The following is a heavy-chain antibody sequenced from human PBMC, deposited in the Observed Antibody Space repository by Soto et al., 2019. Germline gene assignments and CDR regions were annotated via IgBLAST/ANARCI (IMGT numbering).Heavy chain of an antibody. V-gene: IGHV3-49*03. CDR1: GFAFGDYA. D-gene: IGHD3-10*01. J-gene: IGHJ4*02. Sequence: PGGSLRLSCTASGFAFGDYAMSWFRQAPGKGLEWVGFIRSKAYGGTTEYAASVKGRFTISRDDSKSIAYLQMNSLKTEDTAVYYCTRVKGLIYGSEISFDYWGQGTLVTVSS. CDR3: TRVKGLIYGSEISFDY. CDR2: IRSKAYGGTT.